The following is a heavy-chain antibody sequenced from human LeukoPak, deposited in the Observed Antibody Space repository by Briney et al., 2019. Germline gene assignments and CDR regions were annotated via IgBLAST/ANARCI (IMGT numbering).Heavy chain of an antibody. J-gene: IGHJ4*02. V-gene: IGHV3-7*03. Sequence: GGSLRLSCAASGFTFSTSWMTWVRQAPGKGLEWVANIKQDGSEKYYVDSVKGRFTISRDNAKNSLYLQMNSLRAEDTAVYYCARAANYARDYWGQGTLVTVSS. CDR3: ARAANYARDY. D-gene: IGHD4/OR15-4a*01. CDR2: IKQDGSEK. CDR1: GFTFSTSW.